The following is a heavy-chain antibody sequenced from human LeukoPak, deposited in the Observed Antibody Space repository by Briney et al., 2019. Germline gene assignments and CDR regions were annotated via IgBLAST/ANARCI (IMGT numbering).Heavy chain of an antibody. V-gene: IGHV3-30*18. J-gene: IGHJ4*02. CDR2: ISYDGSNK. CDR1: GFTFSSYG. D-gene: IGHD6-6*01. Sequence: PGGSLRLSCAASGFTFSSYGMHWVRQAPGKGLEWVAVISYDGSNKYYADSVKGRFTISRDNSKNTLYLQMNSLRAEDTAVYYCAKGHHQYRARPGSYYFDYWGQGTLVTVSS. CDR3: AKGHHQYRARPGSYYFDY.